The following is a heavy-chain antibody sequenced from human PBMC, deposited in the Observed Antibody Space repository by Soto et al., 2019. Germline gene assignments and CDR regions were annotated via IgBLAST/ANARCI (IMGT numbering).Heavy chain of an antibody. V-gene: IGHV1-58*01. CDR2: IVVGSGNT. CDR3: AADRTIAAAGTHYYGMDV. D-gene: IGHD6-13*01. Sequence: SVKVSCKASGFTFTSSAVQWVRQARGQRLEWIGWIVVGSGNTNYAQKFQERVTITRDMSTSTAYMELSSLRSEDTAVYYCAADRTIAAAGTHYYGMDVWGQGTTVTVS. CDR1: GFTFTSSA. J-gene: IGHJ6*02.